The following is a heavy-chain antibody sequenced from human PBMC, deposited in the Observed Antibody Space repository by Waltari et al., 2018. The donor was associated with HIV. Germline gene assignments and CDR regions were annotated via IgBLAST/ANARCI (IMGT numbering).Heavy chain of an antibody. CDR1: GYTFINND. V-gene: IGHV1-8*01. Sequence: QVQLVQSRAEVKKPGAPVKVSCKASGYTFINNDINWVRQATAQGLVWMGWMSPNSGNAGYAPNFQGRVTMTRNTSTTTAYMELTDLRSADTAVYFCARGRGRYDFWSGYSSPGDAFDIWGQGTVVIVSS. D-gene: IGHD3-3*01. J-gene: IGHJ3*02. CDR3: ARGRGRYDFWSGYSSPGDAFDI. CDR2: MSPNSGNA.